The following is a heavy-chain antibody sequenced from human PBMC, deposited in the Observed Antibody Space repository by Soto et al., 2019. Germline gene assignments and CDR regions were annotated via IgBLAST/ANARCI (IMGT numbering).Heavy chain of an antibody. CDR3: ARAVLRATAPFDY. CDR2: IYYSGST. D-gene: IGHD2-21*02. J-gene: IGHJ4*02. CDR1: GGSISNYY. Sequence: PSETLSLTCIVSGGSISNYYWSWIRQPPGKGLEWIGYIYYSGSTNYNPSLQSRVTISVDTSKNQFSLKLSSVTAADTAVYYCARAVLRATAPFDYWGQGTLVTVS. V-gene: IGHV4-59*01.